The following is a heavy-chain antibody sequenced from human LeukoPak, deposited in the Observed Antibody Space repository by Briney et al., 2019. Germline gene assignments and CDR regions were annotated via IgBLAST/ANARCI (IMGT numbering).Heavy chain of an antibody. CDR1: GGSISSGGYY. D-gene: IGHD3-3*01. J-gene: IGHJ3*02. CDR2: IYYSGST. Sequence: KPSETLSLTCTVSGGSISSGGYYWGWIRQHPGKGLEGIGYIYYSGSTYYNPSLKSRVTISVDTSKNQFSLKLSSVTAADTAVYYCARGDITIFGPLDAFDIWGQGTMVTVSS. CDR3: ARGDITIFGPLDAFDI. V-gene: IGHV4-31*03.